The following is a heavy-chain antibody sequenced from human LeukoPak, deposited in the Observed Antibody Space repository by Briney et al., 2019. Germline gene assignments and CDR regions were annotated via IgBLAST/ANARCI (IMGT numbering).Heavy chain of an antibody. Sequence: GRSLRLSCAASGFAFSNYGMHWVRQAPGKGLEWVSVITGNSVNTFYADSVKGRFTISRDNSKNTLYMYMNSLRAEDAAVYYCVKAASGGWYDTNFDYWGQGTLVTVSS. V-gene: IGHV3-23*01. D-gene: IGHD6-19*01. CDR1: GFAFSNYG. J-gene: IGHJ4*02. CDR3: VKAASGGWYDTNFDY. CDR2: ITGNSVNT.